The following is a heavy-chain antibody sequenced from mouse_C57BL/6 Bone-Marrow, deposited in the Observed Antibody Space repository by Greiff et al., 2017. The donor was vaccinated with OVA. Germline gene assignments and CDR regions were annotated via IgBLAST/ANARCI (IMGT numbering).Heavy chain of an antibody. J-gene: IGHJ4*01. CDR3: ATIRGAMDY. CDR2: ISDGGSYT. V-gene: IGHV5-4*03. Sequence: EVKLVESGGGLVKPGGSLKLSCAASGFTFSSYAMSWVRQTPEKRLEWVATISDGGSYTYYPDNVKGRFTISRDNAKNNLYLQMSHLKSEDIAMYYCATIRGAMDYWGQGTSVTVSS. D-gene: IGHD1-1*01. CDR1: GFTFSSYA.